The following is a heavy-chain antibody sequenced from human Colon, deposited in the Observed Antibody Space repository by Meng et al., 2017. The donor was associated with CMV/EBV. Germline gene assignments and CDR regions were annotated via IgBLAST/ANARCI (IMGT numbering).Heavy chain of an antibody. V-gene: IGHV3-53*01. D-gene: IGHD1-26*01. J-gene: IGHJ6*02. CDR3: ARDTVGAGMDV. Sequence: GGSLRLSCEAYGHSVSSAYMAWVRQAPGKGLEWVSIIYSGGSASYAGSVKGRFTVSRDIPKNIVYLQMTSLRVEDTAVYYCARDTVGAGMDVWGQGTTGTVSS. CDR2: IYSGGSA. CDR1: GHSVSSAY.